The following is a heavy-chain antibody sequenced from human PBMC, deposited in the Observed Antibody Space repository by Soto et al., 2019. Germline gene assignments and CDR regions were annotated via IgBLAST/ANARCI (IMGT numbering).Heavy chain of an antibody. J-gene: IGHJ4*02. Sequence: GASVKGSCKASGYTFTSYYMHWVQQAPGQGLAWMGIINPSGGSTSYAQKFQGRITMTRDTSTSTVYMELSSLRSEDTAVYYCARPAGTYFDYWGQGTLVTVSS. CDR1: GYTFTSYY. D-gene: IGHD6-19*01. CDR3: ARPAGTYFDY. CDR2: INPSGGST. V-gene: IGHV1-46*01.